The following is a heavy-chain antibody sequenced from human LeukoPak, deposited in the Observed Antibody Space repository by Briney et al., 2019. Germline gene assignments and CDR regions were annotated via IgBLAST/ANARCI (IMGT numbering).Heavy chain of an antibody. D-gene: IGHD6-19*01. J-gene: IGHJ4*02. V-gene: IGHV3-53*01. CDR3: ARGLPPAVADPPLDY. Sequence: GGSLRLSCAASGFTVSSNYMSWVRQAPGKGLEWVSIIYSGGSTNYADSVKGRLTISRDNSKNTLYLQMNSLRAEDTTVYYCARGLPPAVADPPLDYWGQGTLVTVSS. CDR1: GFTVSSNY. CDR2: IYSGGST.